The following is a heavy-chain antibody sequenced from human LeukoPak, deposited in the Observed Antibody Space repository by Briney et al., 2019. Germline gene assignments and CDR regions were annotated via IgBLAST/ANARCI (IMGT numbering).Heavy chain of an antibody. Sequence: PSQTLSLTCTVSGGSISSGGYYWSWIRQPPGKGLEWIGYIYHSGSTYYNPSLKSRVTISVDRSKNQFSLKLSSVTAADTAVYYCAKEGGMAVAGTIPFDYWGQGTLVTVSS. V-gene: IGHV4-30-2*01. CDR1: GGSISSGGYY. CDR3: AKEGGMAVAGTIPFDY. D-gene: IGHD6-19*01. J-gene: IGHJ4*02. CDR2: IYHSGST.